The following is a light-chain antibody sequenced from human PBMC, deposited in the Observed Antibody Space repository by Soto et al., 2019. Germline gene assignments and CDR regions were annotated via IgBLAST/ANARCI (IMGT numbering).Light chain of an antibody. Sequence: QSALTQPASVSGSPGQSINISCTGTSSDVGGYNYVSWYQQHPGKAPKLLICDVTNRPSGVSNRFSGSKSGNTASLTISGLQTEDEADYYCSSFASSIPLVFGGGTKVTVL. V-gene: IGLV2-14*03. CDR2: DVT. CDR1: SSDVGGYNY. J-gene: IGLJ2*01. CDR3: SSFASSIPLV.